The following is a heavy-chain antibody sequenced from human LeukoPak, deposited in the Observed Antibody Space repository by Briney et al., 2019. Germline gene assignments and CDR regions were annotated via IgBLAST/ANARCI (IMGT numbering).Heavy chain of an antibody. CDR1: GFTFPSYW. V-gene: IGHV3-7*05. J-gene: IGHJ4*02. CDR3: ARGGGRHVEY. Sequence: GGSLRLSCAASGFTFPSYWMSWVRQAPGKGLEWVANIKEDGSEKNYVDSVKGRFTISRDNAKNSLYLQMNILRAEDTAVYYCARGGGRHVEYWGEGNLVTVSS. CDR2: IKEDGSEK. D-gene: IGHD3-16*01.